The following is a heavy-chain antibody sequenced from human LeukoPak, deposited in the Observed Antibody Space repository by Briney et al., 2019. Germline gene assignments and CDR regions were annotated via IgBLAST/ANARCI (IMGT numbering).Heavy chain of an antibody. V-gene: IGHV5-51*01. CDR2: IYPGDSDT. Sequence: GESLKISCKGFGYNFATYWIVWGRQMPGKGLEWMGIIYPGDSDTIYSPSFQGQVTISADKSTSTAPLQWSSLKASDTAIYYCLRREGNSHYXYWGQGTLVTVSS. D-gene: IGHD4-23*01. CDR1: GYNFATYW. CDR3: LRREGNSHYXY. J-gene: IGHJ4*02.